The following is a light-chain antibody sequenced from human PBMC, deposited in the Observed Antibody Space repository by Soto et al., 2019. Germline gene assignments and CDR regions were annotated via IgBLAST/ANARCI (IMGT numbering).Light chain of an antibody. CDR1: PSVSTN. J-gene: IGKJ1*01. CDR3: EQYINWPRT. CDR2: GAS. Sequence: EIVLAPSPATLSASPAASATLSCGASPSVSTNLAWYQQKPGQVPRVLIYGASTRATEIPARFGGSGSGTEFTLTIDSVQAEDVAVYYCEQYINWPRTFGQGTKVDI. V-gene: IGKV3-15*01.